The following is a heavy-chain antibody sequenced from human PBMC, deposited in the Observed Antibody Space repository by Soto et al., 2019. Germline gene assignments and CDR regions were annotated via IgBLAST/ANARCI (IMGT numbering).Heavy chain of an antibody. CDR2: INHSGST. D-gene: IGHD3-10*01. J-gene: IGHJ6*02. V-gene: IGHV4-34*01. CDR1: GGSFSVYY. CDR3: ARGPSETYYYGSGSYLPRRDYYHGMDV. Sequence: PSETLSLTCAVYGGSFSVYYWIWSRQPPGKGLEWIGDINHSGSTNYNPSLKSRVTISVDTSKNQFSLQLSSVTAADTAVYYCARGPSETYYYGSGSYLPRRDYYHGMDVWGQGTTVTVSS.